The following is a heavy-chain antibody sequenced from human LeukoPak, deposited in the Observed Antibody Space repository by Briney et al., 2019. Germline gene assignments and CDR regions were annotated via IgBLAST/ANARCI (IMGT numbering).Heavy chain of an antibody. CDR2: INPNSGGT. V-gene: IGHV1-2*02. CDR3: ARGYSYGYYDYYYYMDV. D-gene: IGHD5-18*01. J-gene: IGHJ6*03. CDR1: GYTFTGYY. Sequence: ASVKVSCKASGYTFTGYYMHWVRQAPGQGLEWMGWINPNSGGTNYAQKFQGRVTMTRNTSISTAYMELSSLRSEDTAVYYCARGYSYGYYDYYYYMDVWGKGTTVTISS.